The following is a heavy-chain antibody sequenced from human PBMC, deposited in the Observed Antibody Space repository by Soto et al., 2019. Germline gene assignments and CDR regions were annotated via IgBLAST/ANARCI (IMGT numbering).Heavy chain of an antibody. J-gene: IGHJ5*02. Sequence: QLQLQESGPGLVKPSETLSLTCTVSGGSISSSSYYWGWIRQPPGKGLEWIGSIYYSGSTYYNPSLKSRVTISVDTSKNQFSLKLSSVTAADTAVYYCASHSSGWYGNWFDPWGQGTLVTVSS. D-gene: IGHD6-19*01. CDR2: IYYSGST. V-gene: IGHV4-39*01. CDR3: ASHSSGWYGNWFDP. CDR1: GGSISSSSYY.